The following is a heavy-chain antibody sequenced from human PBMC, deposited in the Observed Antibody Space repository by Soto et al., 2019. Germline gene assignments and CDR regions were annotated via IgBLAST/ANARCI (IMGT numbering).Heavy chain of an antibody. J-gene: IGHJ4*02. D-gene: IGHD3-10*01. V-gene: IGHV3-30*18. Sequence: QVQLVESGGGVVQPGRSLRLSCAASGFTFSSYGMHWVRQAPGKGLEWVAVISYDGSNKYYADSVKGRFTISRDNSKNTLYLQMSSLRAEDTAVYYCAKDGVLWFGELSPYYFDYWGQGTLVTVSS. CDR2: ISYDGSNK. CDR1: GFTFSSYG. CDR3: AKDGVLWFGELSPYYFDY.